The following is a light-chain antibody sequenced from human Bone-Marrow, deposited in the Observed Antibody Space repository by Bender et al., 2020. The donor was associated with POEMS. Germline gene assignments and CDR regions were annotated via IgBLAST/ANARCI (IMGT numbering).Light chain of an antibody. Sequence: QSALTQPRSVSGSPGQSVTISCTGTSTDVGGYNYVSWYQQNPGKVPKLMLYDVTERPSGVSNRFSGSKSGDTASLTVSGLQAEDEADYYCTSYSDISTLVFGGGTKLTVL. CDR3: TSYSDISTLV. V-gene: IGLV2-11*01. CDR1: STDVGGYNY. CDR2: DVT. J-gene: IGLJ2*01.